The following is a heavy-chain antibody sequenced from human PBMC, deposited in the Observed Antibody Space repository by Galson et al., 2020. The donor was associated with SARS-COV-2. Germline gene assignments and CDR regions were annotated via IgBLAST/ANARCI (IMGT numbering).Heavy chain of an antibody. Sequence: SVKVSCKASGGTFSSYAISWVRQAPGQGLEWMGGIIPIFGTANYAQKFQGRVTITADKSTSTAYMELSSLRSEDTAVYYCARRLVVYAILDYWGQGTLVTVSS. J-gene: IGHJ4*02. CDR1: GGTFSSYA. CDR3: ARRLVVYAILDY. V-gene: IGHV1-69*06. D-gene: IGHD2-8*02. CDR2: IIPIFGTA.